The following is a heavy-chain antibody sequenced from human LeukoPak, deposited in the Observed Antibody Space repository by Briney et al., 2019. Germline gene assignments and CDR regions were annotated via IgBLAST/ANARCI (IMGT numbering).Heavy chain of an antibody. V-gene: IGHV3-30*18. CDR2: ISYDGSNK. CDR3: AKTYYGSGSFDY. Sequence: PGGSLRLSCAASGFTFSSYGMHWVRQAPGKGLEWVAVISYDGSNKYYADSVKGRFTISRDNSKNTLYLQMNSLRAEDTAVYYCAKTYYGSGSFDYWGQGTLVTVSS. J-gene: IGHJ4*02. CDR1: GFTFSSYG. D-gene: IGHD3-10*01.